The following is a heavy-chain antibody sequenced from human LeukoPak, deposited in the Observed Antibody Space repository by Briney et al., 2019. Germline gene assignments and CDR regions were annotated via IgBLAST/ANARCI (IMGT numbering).Heavy chain of an antibody. V-gene: IGHV3-13*04. CDR3: ARGSGTYYDFDY. Sequence: GGSLRLSCAASGFTFSRYDMYWVRQAAGKGLEWVSSIAIAGGTYYPGSVKGRFTISRGNAKNSLYLQMNSLRAEDTAVYYCARGSGTYYDFDYWGQGTLVTVSS. J-gene: IGHJ4*02. CDR2: IAIAGGT. D-gene: IGHD3-10*01. CDR1: GFTFSRYD.